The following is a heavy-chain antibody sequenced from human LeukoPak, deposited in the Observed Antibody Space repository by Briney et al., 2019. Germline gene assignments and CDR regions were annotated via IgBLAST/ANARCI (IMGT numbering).Heavy chain of an antibody. Sequence: GGSLRLSCAASGFTFSSYAMHWVRQAPGKGLEWVAVISYDGSNKYYADSVKGRFTISRDNSKNTLYLQMNSLSAEDTAVYYCARVYSSSWSLAEYFQHWGQGTLVTVSS. CDR2: ISYDGSNK. J-gene: IGHJ1*01. D-gene: IGHD6-13*01. CDR1: GFTFSSYA. CDR3: ARVYSSSWSLAEYFQH. V-gene: IGHV3-30*14.